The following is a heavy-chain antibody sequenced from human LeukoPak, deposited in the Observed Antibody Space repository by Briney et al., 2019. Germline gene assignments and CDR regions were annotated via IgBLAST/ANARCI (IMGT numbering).Heavy chain of an antibody. CDR3: AREGSSEEFDY. Sequence: GGCLRLSCAASGFPLTPYTMNWIRQAPGKGLEWVASMSTSGTYTYYADSVKGRFTVSRDNAKNSLYLQMNSLRAEDTAVYYCAREGSSEEFDYWGQGTLVTVSS. CDR2: MSTSGTYT. V-gene: IGHV3-21*01. J-gene: IGHJ4*02. D-gene: IGHD6-19*01. CDR1: GFPLTPYT.